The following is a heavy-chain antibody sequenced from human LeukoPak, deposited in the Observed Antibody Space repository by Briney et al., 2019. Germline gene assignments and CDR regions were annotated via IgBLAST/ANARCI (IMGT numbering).Heavy chain of an antibody. Sequence: GGSLRLSCLISGFTPSSNWMAWVRQAPGKGLEWVANINQDGSETFYVDSVKGRFTISRDNAKKSVYLHMNSLRAEDTALYYCASSRYDSSGYYGIIGYWGQGTLVTVSS. D-gene: IGHD3-22*01. CDR3: ASSRYDSSGYYGIIGY. CDR1: GFTPSSNW. V-gene: IGHV3-7*01. CDR2: INQDGSET. J-gene: IGHJ4*02.